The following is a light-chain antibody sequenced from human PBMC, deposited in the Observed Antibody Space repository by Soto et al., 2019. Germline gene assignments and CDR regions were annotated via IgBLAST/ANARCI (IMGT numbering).Light chain of an antibody. CDR2: DIS. V-gene: IGLV2-14*01. Sequence: QSVLTQPASVSGSPGQSITISCTGTSSDVGNYIYVSWYRQHPGKAPKLMIYDISNRPSGGSNRCSGSKSGNTASLTISGLQAEDEADYYCVSYTTSASYVFGTGTQLTVL. J-gene: IGLJ1*01. CDR3: VSYTTSASYV. CDR1: SSDVGNYIY.